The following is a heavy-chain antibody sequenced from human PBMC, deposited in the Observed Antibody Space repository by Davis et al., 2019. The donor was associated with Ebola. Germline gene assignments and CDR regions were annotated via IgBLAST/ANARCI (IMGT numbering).Heavy chain of an antibody. CDR2: IGGTGGSST. J-gene: IGHJ5*02. CDR1: GFTFSNYV. D-gene: IGHD5-18*01. CDR3: AKVSFTANL. Sequence: GESLKISCAASGFTFSNYVMSWVRRAPGKGLEWVSAIGGTGGSSTYYADSVKGRFTISRDNSKNTLYLQMNSLRAEDTAVYYCAKVSFTANLWGQGTLVTVSS. V-gene: IGHV3-23*01.